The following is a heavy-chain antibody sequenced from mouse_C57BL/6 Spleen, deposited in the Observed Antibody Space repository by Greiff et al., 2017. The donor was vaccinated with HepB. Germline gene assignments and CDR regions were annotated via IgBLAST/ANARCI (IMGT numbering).Heavy chain of an antibody. J-gene: IGHJ4*01. V-gene: IGHV1-81*01. Sequence: VQLQESGAELARPGASVKLSCKASGYTFTSYGISWVKQRTGQGLEWIGEIYPRSGNTYYNEKFKGKATLTADKSSSTAYMELRSLTSEDSAVYFCARSETAQATEAMDYWGQGTSVTVSS. D-gene: IGHD3-2*02. CDR3: ARSETAQATEAMDY. CDR1: GYTFTSYG. CDR2: IYPRSGNT.